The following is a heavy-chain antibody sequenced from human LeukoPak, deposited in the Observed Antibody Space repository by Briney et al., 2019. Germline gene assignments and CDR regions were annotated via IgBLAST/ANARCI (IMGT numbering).Heavy chain of an antibody. CDR2: INPNSSGT. D-gene: IGHD3-3*01. J-gene: IGHJ3*02. V-gene: IGHV1-2*02. CDR1: GYTFTDYY. Sequence: ASVTVSCKASGYTFTDYYMHWVRQAPGQGLEWMGWINPNSSGTNYAQKFQGRVTMTRDTSISTAYMELSRLRSDDTAVYYCARALKSTRKPYYDFWSGYYDAFDIWGQGTMVTVSS. CDR3: ARALKSTRKPYYDFWSGYYDAFDI.